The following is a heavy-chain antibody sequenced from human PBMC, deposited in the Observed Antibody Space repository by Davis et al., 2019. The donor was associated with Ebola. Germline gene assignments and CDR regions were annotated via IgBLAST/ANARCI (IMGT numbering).Heavy chain of an antibody. Sequence: ASVQVSCKASGYTFTSYAMNWVRQAPGQGPEWMGWINTNTGNPTYAQGFTGRFVFSLDTSVSTAYLQISSLKAEDTAVYYCARDLGGQQQLVVYYYYGMDVWGKGTTVTVSS. D-gene: IGHD6-13*01. CDR2: INTNTGNP. CDR3: ARDLGGQQQLVVYYYYGMDV. CDR1: GYTFTSYA. J-gene: IGHJ6*04. V-gene: IGHV7-4-1*02.